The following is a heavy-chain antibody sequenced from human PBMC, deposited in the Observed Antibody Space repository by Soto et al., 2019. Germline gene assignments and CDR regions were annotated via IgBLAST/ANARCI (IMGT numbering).Heavy chain of an antibody. V-gene: IGHV3-21*01. CDR3: ATSRTRGYSGYESVY. CDR2: ISSSSSYI. CDR1: GFTFSSYS. J-gene: IGHJ4*02. D-gene: IGHD5-12*01. Sequence: PGGSLRLSCAASGFTFSSYSMNWVRQAPGKGLEWVSSISSSSSYIYYADSVKGRFTISRDNAKNSLYLQMNSLRAEDTAVYYCATSRTRGYSGYESVYWGQGTLVTVSS.